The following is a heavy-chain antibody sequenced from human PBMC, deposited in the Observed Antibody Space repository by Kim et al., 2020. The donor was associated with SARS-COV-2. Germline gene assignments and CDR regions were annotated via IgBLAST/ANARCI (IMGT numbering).Heavy chain of an antibody. D-gene: IGHD3-22*01. J-gene: IGHJ4*02. V-gene: IGHV3-74*01. Sequence: GGSLRLSCEASGFTFSSYWIHWVRQAPGQGLVWVSRINGDGTNTTYADSVKGRFTISRDNAKNTVYMQLNSLGAEDTAVYFCARARRYYFDSSGYYYFDYLGQGTLVTVSS. CDR1: GFTFSSYW. CDR3: ARARRYYFDSSGYYYFDY. CDR2: INGDGTNT.